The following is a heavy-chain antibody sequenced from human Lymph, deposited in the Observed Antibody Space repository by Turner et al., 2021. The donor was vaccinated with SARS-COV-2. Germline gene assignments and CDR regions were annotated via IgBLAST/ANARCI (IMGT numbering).Heavy chain of an antibody. Sequence: EVQLVESGGGLVQPGGSLRLSCAASGFTFSSYCMSWVRQRQGKGMEWVDKLKQSGSEKYYEYAVKGRFSITRDNDKTSLLLQMKSRRAEDTDVYYCARMGSSSWYFDYWGQGTLVTVSS. J-gene: IGHJ4*02. CDR3: ARMGSSSWYFDY. CDR1: GFTFSSYC. D-gene: IGHD1-26*01. V-gene: IGHV3-7*03. CDR2: LKQSGSEK.